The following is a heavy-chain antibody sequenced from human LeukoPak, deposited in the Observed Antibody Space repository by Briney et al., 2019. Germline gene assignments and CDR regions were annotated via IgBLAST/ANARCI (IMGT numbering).Heavy chain of an antibody. D-gene: IGHD6-13*01. CDR2: MNPNSGNT. CDR3: ARGGVEQQLRNRDYYYYGMDV. V-gene: IGHV1-8*01. J-gene: IGHJ6*02. CDR1: GYTFTSYD. Sequence: ASVKVSCKASGYTFTSYDINWVRQATGQGLEWMGWMNPNSGNTGYAQKFQGRVTMTRNTSISTAYMELSSLRSEDTAVYYCARGGVEQQLRNRDYYYYGMDVWGQGTTVTVSS.